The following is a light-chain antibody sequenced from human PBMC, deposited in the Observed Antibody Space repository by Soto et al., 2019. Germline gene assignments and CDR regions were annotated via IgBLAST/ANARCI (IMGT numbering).Light chain of an antibody. Sequence: DTPLTQSPSSVSASVGDRVTITCRPSETINTKLAWYQQKPGEAPKLLIYAASSLQSGVPSRFSGSGSGTDFTLTISGLQPEDFATYFCQQGNSVFTFGGGTKVEIK. CDR1: ETINTK. J-gene: IGKJ4*01. CDR2: AAS. V-gene: IGKV1-12*01. CDR3: QQGNSVFT.